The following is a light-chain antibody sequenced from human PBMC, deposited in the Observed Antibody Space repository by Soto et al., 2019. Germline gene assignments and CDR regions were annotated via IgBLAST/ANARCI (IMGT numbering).Light chain of an antibody. CDR3: QQYASSPKLT. V-gene: IGKV3-20*01. CDR1: QSVSSSS. CDR2: GAS. Sequence: EIVLTQSPGTLSLSPGERATLSCRASQSVSSSSLAWYQQKPGQAPRLLIYGASSRATGLPARFSGSGSGTYFTLTISRLETDDFAVYYCQQYASSPKLTFGGGTKVEIK. J-gene: IGKJ4*01.